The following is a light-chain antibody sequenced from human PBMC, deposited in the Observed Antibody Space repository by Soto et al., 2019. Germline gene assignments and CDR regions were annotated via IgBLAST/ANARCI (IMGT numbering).Light chain of an antibody. Sequence: EIVLPQSPGTLSLSPGDRATLSCRASQSVSSSYLAWYQQKPGQAPRLLIYGASSRATGIPDRFSGSGSGTDFTLTISRLEPEDFAVYYCQQYGSSPTWTFGQGTKV. J-gene: IGKJ1*01. CDR2: GAS. CDR1: QSVSSSY. CDR3: QQYGSSPTWT. V-gene: IGKV3-20*01.